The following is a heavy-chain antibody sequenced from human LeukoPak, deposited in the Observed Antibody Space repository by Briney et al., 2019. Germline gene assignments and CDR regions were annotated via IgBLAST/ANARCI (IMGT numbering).Heavy chain of an antibody. J-gene: IGHJ4*02. CDR2: IYYSGST. V-gene: IGHV4-31*03. CDR3: AGYSGSWYVLDF. D-gene: IGHD6-13*01. Sequence: SETLSLTCTVSGGSISSGGYYWSWVRQHPGMGLEWIGYIYYSGSTYSNPSLKSRVTISVDTSKNQFSLKLSSVTAADTAVYYCAGYSGSWYVLDFWGQGTLVTVSS. CDR1: GGSISSGGYY.